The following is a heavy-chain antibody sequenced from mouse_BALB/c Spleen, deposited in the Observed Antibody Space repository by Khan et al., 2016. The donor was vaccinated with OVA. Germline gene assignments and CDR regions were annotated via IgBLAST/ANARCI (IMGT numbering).Heavy chain of an antibody. D-gene: IGHD2-1*01. CDR1: GFTFSSFG. CDR3: ARSGGNGYWYFDV. Sequence: EVELVESGGGLVQPGGSRKLSCAASGFTFSSFGMHWVRQAPEKGLEWVAYISSGSSTIYYADTVKARFTISRDIPKNTLFLQMTSLRYEDTAMYYGARSGGNGYWYFDVWGAGTTVTVSS. J-gene: IGHJ1*01. V-gene: IGHV5-17*02. CDR2: ISSGSSTI.